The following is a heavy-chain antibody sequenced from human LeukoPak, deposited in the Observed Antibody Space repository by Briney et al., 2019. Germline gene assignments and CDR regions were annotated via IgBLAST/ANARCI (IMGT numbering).Heavy chain of an antibody. V-gene: IGHV1-2*02. D-gene: IGHD3-22*01. CDR2: INPLSGST. CDR3: AADPQRAYYDSSGEDAFDV. Sequence: GASVKVSCKASGNTFSAFYMNWVRQVPGQGLEWMGWINPLSGSTKYPQNFQGRVTMTRDTSISTAYMELNSLTSDDTAVYYCAADPQRAYYDSSGEDAFDVWGQGTLVIFSA. CDR1: GNTFSAFY. J-gene: IGHJ3*01.